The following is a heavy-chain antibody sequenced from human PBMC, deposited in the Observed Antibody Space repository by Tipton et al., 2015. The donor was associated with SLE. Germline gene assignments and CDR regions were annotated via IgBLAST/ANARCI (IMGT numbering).Heavy chain of an antibody. D-gene: IGHD6-19*01. CDR3: ARGIAVAAPAFDI. J-gene: IGHJ3*02. Sequence: TLSLTCAVYGGSFSGYYWSWIRQPPGKGLEWIGEINHSGSTISVDTSKNQFSLKLSSVTAADTAVYYCARGIAVAAPAFDIWGQGTTVTVSS. CDR2: INHSG. V-gene: IGHV4-34*01. CDR1: GGSFSGYY.